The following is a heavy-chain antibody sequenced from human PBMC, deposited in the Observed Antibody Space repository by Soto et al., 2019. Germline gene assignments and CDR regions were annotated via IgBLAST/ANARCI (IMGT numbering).Heavy chain of an antibody. D-gene: IGHD3-10*01. J-gene: IGHJ4*02. CDR1: GFSFSTYG. Sequence: GGSLRLSCAASGFSFSTYGMHWVRQAPGKGLEYVSAISSNGGSTYYANSVKGRFTISRDNSKNTLYLQMGSLRAEDMAVYYCARFGFTYYYDYWGQGTLVTVS. CDR2: ISSNGGST. V-gene: IGHV3-64*01. CDR3: ARFGFTYYYDY.